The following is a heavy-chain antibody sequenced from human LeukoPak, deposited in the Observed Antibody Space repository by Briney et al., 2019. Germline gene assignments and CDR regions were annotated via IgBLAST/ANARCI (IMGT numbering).Heavy chain of an antibody. CDR1: GFTVSSYG. J-gene: IGHJ6*02. CDR2: IWYDGSNI. CDR3: ANNGVSPNYYYGMKV. Sequence: GGSLRLSCATSGFTVSSYGMHWVRQAPGKGLEWVAVIWYDGSNIHYADSVQGRFTISRDSSKNMLYLQMNSLRAEDTGVYYCANNGVSPNYYYGMKVTGQGTTVTVSS. D-gene: IGHD2-8*01. V-gene: IGHV3-33*06.